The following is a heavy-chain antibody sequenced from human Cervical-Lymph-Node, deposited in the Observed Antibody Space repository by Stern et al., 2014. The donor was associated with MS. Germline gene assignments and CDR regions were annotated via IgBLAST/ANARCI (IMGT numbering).Heavy chain of an antibody. Sequence: QVQLVQSGSEVKKPGASVRVSCKASGYTITTHALSWVRQAPGQGLQWVGWINTKTGNSTYAPGFTGRLVFSLDTAVNPAYPPINCLKFGDTAGYFRGRVLGFCSGCACFSPHYPGMDVWGQGTTVTVSS. CDR1: GYTITTHA. V-gene: IGHV7-4-1*02. J-gene: IGHJ6*02. D-gene: IGHD2-15*01. CDR3: GRVLGFCSGCACFSPHYPGMDV. CDR2: INTKTGNS.